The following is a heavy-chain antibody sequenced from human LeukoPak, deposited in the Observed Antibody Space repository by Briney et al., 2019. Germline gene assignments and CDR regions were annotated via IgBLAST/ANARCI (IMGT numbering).Heavy chain of an antibody. CDR3: ARDWSGSRDY. D-gene: IGHD1-26*01. Sequence: PGGSLRLSCAASGFTFSDYYTTWIRQTPGKGLEWISYISSSGTTIYYADSVKGRFTISRDNAKNSLYLQMDSLRAEDTAVYYCARDWSGSRDYWGQGTLVTVSS. CDR2: ISSSGTTI. V-gene: IGHV3-11*01. CDR1: GFTFSDYY. J-gene: IGHJ4*02.